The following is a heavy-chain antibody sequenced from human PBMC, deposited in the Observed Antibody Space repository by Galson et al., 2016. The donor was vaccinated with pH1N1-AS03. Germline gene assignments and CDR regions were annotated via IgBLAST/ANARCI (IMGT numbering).Heavy chain of an antibody. CDR3: ATDRSPSYSGIYYDAFDF. D-gene: IGHD1-26*01. J-gene: IGHJ3*01. Sequence: SLRLSCAASGFTFSSYWMTWVRQAPGKGLEWVANINRDGTKIHYVDSVEGRFTISRDNAKKTLYLQMNDLRVEDTAVYLCATDRSPSYSGIYYDAFDFWGQGTMATVSS. CDR1: GFTFSSYW. V-gene: IGHV3-7*03. CDR2: INRDGTKI.